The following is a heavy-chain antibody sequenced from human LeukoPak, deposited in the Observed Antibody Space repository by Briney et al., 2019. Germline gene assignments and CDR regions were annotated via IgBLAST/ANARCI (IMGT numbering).Heavy chain of an antibody. CDR3: ARAGGEGTAAGTYYVY. Sequence: GGSLRLSCAASGFTFSSYAMHWVRQAPGKGLEYGSAISSNGGSTYYANSVKGRFTISRDNSKNTLYLQMGSLRAEDMAVYYCARAGGEGTAAGTYYVYWGQETLVTVSS. V-gene: IGHV3-64*01. J-gene: IGHJ4*02. D-gene: IGHD6-13*01. CDR1: GFTFSSYA. CDR2: ISSNGGST.